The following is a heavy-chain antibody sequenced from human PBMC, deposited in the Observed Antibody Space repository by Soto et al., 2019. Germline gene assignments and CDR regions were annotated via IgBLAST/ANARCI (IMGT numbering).Heavy chain of an antibody. Sequence: TSETLSLTCTVSGGSISSYDCSWIRQPPWKGLEWIGYIYYSGSTNYNPSLKSRVTTSVDTSKNQFSLKLRSVTAADTAVYYCVRVVGYCSRGSCYYGRFDPWGQGTLVTVSS. J-gene: IGHJ5*01. CDR1: GGSISSYD. D-gene: IGHD2-15*01. V-gene: IGHV4-59*01. CDR2: IYYSGST. CDR3: VRVVGYCSRGSCYYGRFDP.